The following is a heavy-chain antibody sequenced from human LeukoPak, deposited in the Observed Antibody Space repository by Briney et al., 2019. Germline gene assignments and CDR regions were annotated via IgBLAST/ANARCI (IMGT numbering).Heavy chain of an antibody. D-gene: IGHD6-13*01. CDR3: ASIAAHELNY. V-gene: IGHV4-39*01. CDR2: IYYSGTT. Sequence: SETLSLTCTVSGGSITSSTYYWGWIRQPPGKGLEWIGSIYYSGTTYYKPSLKIRVTISVDTSKNQFSLKLSSVTAADTAVYYCASIAAHELNYWGQGTLVTVSS. CDR1: GGSITSSTYY. J-gene: IGHJ4*02.